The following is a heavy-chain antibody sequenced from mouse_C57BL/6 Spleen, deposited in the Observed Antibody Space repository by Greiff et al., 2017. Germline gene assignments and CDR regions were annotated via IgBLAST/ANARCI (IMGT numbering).Heavy chain of an antibody. CDR2: INPSSGYT. V-gene: IGHV1-7*01. D-gene: IGHD2-4*01. CDR1: GYTFTSYW. Sequence: QVQLQQSGAELVKPGASVKLSCKASGYTFTSYWMHWVKQRPGKGLEWIGYINPSSGYTKYNQKFKDKATLTADKSSSTAYMQLTSLTYEDSAVYYCARDDYDESAMGYWGQGTSVTVSS. J-gene: IGHJ4*01. CDR3: ARDDYDESAMGY.